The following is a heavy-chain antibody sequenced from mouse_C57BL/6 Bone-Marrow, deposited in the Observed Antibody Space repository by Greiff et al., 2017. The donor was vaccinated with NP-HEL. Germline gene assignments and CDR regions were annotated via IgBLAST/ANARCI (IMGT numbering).Heavy chain of an antibody. CDR3: ATSWSTTVVDFDY. Sequence: VQLQESGAELVKPGASVKISCKASGYAFSSYWMNWVKQRPGQGLEWIGQIYPGDGDTNYNGKFKGKATLTADKSSSTAYMQLSSLSSEDSAVYVCATSWSTTVVDFDYWGQGTTLTVSS. CDR2: IYPGDGDT. D-gene: IGHD1-1*01. V-gene: IGHV1-80*01. J-gene: IGHJ2*01. CDR1: GYAFSSYW.